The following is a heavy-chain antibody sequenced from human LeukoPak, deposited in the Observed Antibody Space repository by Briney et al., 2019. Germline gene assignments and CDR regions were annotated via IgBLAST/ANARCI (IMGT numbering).Heavy chain of an antibody. V-gene: IGHV4-38-2*02. CDR3: ARGEPLAAAGVY. CDR2: IYYSGAT. Sequence: SETLSLTCTVSGYSISSGYYWGWIRQPPGKGLEWTGYIYYSGATDYNPSLKSRVNISLDMSENRFSLKLSSVTSADTAVYYCARGEPLAAAGVYWGQGILVTVSS. D-gene: IGHD6-13*01. J-gene: IGHJ4*02. CDR1: GYSISSGYY.